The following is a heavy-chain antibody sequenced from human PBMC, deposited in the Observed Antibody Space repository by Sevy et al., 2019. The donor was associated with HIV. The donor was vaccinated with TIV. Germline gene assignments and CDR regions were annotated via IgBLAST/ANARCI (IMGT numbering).Heavy chain of an antibody. J-gene: IGHJ3*02. D-gene: IGHD3-16*02. CDR2: ISSSSSYI. CDR1: GFTFSSYS. CDR3: VSDMITFGGVIAPDAFDI. V-gene: IGHV3-21*01. Sequence: GGSLRLSCAASGFTFSSYSMNWVRQAPGKGLEWVSSISSSSSYIYYADSVKGRFTISRDNAKNSLYLQMNSLRAEDTAVYYCVSDMITFGGVIAPDAFDIWGQGTMVTVSS.